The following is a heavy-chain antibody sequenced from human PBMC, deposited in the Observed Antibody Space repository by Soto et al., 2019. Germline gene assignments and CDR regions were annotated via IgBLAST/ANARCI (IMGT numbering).Heavy chain of an antibody. J-gene: IGHJ4*02. CDR2: INAYNGNT. Sequence: ASVKVSCKASGYTFTSYGISWVRQAPGQGLEWMGWINAYNGNTDYPQKLQGRVTMTTDTSTSTAYMELRSLRSDDTAVYYCAREGYCISTSCYASALDYWGQGTLVTVSS. CDR3: AREGYCISTSCYASALDY. D-gene: IGHD2-2*01. V-gene: IGHV1-18*01. CDR1: GYTFTSYG.